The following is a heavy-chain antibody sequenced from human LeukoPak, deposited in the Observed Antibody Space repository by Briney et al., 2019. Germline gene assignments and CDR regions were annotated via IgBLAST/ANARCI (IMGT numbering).Heavy chain of an antibody. CDR2: IWYDGSNK. D-gene: IGHD2-15*01. CDR1: GFTFSSYG. V-gene: IGHV3-33*01. Sequence: PGGSLRLSCAASGFTFSSYGMHWVRQAPGKGLEWVAVIWYDGSNKYYADSVKGRFTISRDNSKTTLYLQMNSLRADDTAVYFCARDRCGGGSCHYYFDYWGQGTLVTVSS. CDR3: ARDRCGGGSCHYYFDY. J-gene: IGHJ4*02.